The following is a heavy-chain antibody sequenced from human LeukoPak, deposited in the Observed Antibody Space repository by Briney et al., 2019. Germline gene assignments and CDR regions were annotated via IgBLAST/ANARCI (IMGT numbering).Heavy chain of an antibody. CDR2: INHSGST. J-gene: IGHJ4*02. CDR1: GGSLSDYY. D-gene: IGHD2-2*01. Sequence: SETLSLTCAVYGGSLSDYYWSWIRQPPGKGLEWIGEINHSGSTNYNPSLKSRVTISVDTSKNQFSLKLSSVTAADTAVYYCARGGAIRNDIVVVPAALDYWGQGTLVTVSS. CDR3: ARGGAIRNDIVVVPAALDY. V-gene: IGHV4-34*01.